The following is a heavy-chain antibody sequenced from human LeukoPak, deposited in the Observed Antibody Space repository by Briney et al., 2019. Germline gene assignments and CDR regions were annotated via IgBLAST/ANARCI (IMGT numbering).Heavy chain of an antibody. CDR1: GYTFSNYG. V-gene: IGHV1-2*02. Sequence: ASVKVSCKASGYTFSNYGINWVRQAPGQGLEWMGWINPNSGGTNYAQKFQGRVTMTRDTSISTAYMELSRLRSDDTAVYYCARRAGAYSHPYDYWGQGTLVTVSS. CDR3: ARRAGAYSHPYDY. J-gene: IGHJ4*02. CDR2: INPNSGGT. D-gene: IGHD4/OR15-4a*01.